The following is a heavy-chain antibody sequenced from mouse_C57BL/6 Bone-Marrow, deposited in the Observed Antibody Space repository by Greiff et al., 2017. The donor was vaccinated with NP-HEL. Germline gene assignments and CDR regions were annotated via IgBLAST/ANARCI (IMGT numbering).Heavy chain of an antibody. CDR2: INPSSGYT. D-gene: IGHD2-2*01. J-gene: IGHJ1*03. CDR3: ARSMVCEYFDV. Sequence: VQLQQSGAELARPGASVKMSCKASGYTFTSYTMHWVKQRPGQGLEWIGYINPSSGYTKYNQKFKDKATLTADKSSSTAYMQLSSLTSEDSAVYYCARSMVCEYFDVWGTGTTVTVSS. CDR1: GYTFTSYT. V-gene: IGHV1-4*01.